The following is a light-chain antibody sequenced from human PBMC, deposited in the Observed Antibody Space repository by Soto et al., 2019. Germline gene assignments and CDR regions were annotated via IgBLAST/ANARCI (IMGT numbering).Light chain of an antibody. CDR3: QQYGSSGT. CDR2: GAS. V-gene: IGKV3-20*01. CDR1: QSVSNNY. Sequence: EIVLTQSPGTLSLSPGERATLSCRASQSVSNNYLAWYQQKPGQAPRLLIYGASNRATGIPDRFSGSGSGTDFTLTIRRLEPEDFAEYYCQQYGSSGTFGQGTKVEIK. J-gene: IGKJ1*01.